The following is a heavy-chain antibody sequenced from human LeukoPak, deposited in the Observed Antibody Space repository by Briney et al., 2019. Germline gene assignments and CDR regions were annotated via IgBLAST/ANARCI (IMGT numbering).Heavy chain of an antibody. V-gene: IGHV3-23*03. CDR1: GFTFRNYA. CDR3: ARGGTSGYSSTRHFWGGNYYFDY. D-gene: IGHD2-2*01. CDR2: VEGDGSGT. J-gene: IGHJ4*02. Sequence: GGSLRLSCGASGFTFRNYAMTWVRQAPGKGLEWVSSVEGDGSGTYYTDSARGRFIVSRDNSKNTLFLQMNRLRAEDAAVYYCARGGTSGYSSTRHFWGGNYYFDYWGQGSLVTVSS.